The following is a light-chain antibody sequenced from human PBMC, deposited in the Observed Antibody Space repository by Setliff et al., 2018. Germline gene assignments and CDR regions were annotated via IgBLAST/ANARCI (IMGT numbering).Light chain of an antibody. CDR1: NSDVGGYKY. Sequence: QSVLTQPRSVSGSPGQSVTISCTGTNSDVGGYKYVSWYQQHPGKAPRFMIYDVSKRPSGVPDRFSGSKSGNTASLTISWLQAEDEADYYCCSYAGIYTYVFGSGTKVTVL. CDR2: DVS. CDR3: CSYAGIYTYV. J-gene: IGLJ1*01. V-gene: IGLV2-11*01.